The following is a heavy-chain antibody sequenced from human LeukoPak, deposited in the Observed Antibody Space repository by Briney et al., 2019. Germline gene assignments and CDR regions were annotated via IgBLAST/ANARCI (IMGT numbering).Heavy chain of an antibody. D-gene: IGHD3-16*02. CDR2: IYYSGST. CDR1: GGSISSSSYY. CDR3: ARGRYYDYVWGSYRTKNYFDY. V-gene: IGHV4-39*07. Sequence: SETLSLTCTVSGGSISSSSYYWGWIRQPPGKGLEWIGSIYYSGSTYYNPSLKSRATISVDTSKNQFSLKLSSVTAADTAVYYCARGRYYDYVWGSYRTKNYFDYWGQGTLVTVSS. J-gene: IGHJ4*02.